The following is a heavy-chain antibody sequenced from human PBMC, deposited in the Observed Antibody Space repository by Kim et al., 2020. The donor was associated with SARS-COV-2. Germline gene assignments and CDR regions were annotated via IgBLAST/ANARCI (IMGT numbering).Heavy chain of an antibody. CDR2: IYSGGSST. D-gene: IGHD6-13*01. CDR1: GFTFSSYA. V-gene: IGHV3-23*03. J-gene: IGHJ6*02. CDR3: AKDRSVAAAGNWEEYYYYSGMDV. Sequence: GGSLRLSCAASGFTFSSYAMSWVRQAPGKGLEWVSVIYSGGSSTYYADSVKGRFTISRDNSKNTLYLQMNSLRAEDTAVYYCAKDRSVAAAGNWEEYYYYSGMDVWGEGSTVSVSS.